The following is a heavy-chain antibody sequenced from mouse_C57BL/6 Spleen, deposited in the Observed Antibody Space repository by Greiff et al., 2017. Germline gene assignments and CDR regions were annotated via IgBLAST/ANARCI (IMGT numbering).Heavy chain of an antibody. D-gene: IGHD1-1*01. CDR1: GYAFTNYL. Sequence: QVQLQQSGAELVRPGTSVKVSCKASGYAFTNYLIEWVKQRPGQGLEWIGVINPGSGGTNYNEKFKGKAPLTADKSSSTAYMQLSSLTSEDSAVYFCARDTTVVRYFDYWGQGTTLTVSS. V-gene: IGHV1-54*01. CDR3: ARDTTVVRYFDY. J-gene: IGHJ2*01. CDR2: INPGSGGT.